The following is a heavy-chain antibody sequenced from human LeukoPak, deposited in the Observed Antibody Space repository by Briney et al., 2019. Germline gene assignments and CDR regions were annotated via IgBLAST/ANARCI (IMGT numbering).Heavy chain of an antibody. CDR1: GYTFTSYG. Sequence: ASVKVPCKASGYTFTSYGMSWVRQAPGQGLEGMGGIRAYIGNTNYAQKLQGRVTMTTDTSTSTAYMELRSLRSDDTAVYYCARDTAMVTSQYYYYYYYMDVWGKGTTVTVSS. CDR2: IRAYIGNT. V-gene: IGHV1-18*01. CDR3: ARDTAMVTSQYYYYYYYMDV. D-gene: IGHD5-18*01. J-gene: IGHJ6*03.